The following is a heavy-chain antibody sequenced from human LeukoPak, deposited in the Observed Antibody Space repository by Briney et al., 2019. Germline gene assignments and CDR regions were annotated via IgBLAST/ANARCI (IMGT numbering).Heavy chain of an antibody. D-gene: IGHD6-19*01. CDR1: GSTFEDHG. Sequence: GGSLRLSCAASGSTFEDHGMSWVRQVPGKGLEWVAGINWDGGSTGYADSVKGRFTISRDNAKNSLFLQMNSLRVEDTAFYFCALGDSSGWYFYYWGQGTLVTVSS. V-gene: IGHV3-20*04. J-gene: IGHJ4*02. CDR2: INWDGGST. CDR3: ALGDSSGWYFYY.